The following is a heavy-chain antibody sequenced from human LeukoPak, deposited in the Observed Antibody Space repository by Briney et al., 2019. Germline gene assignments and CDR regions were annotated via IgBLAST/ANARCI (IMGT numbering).Heavy chain of an antibody. CDR3: APAVAGTPPGPIYGMDV. D-gene: IGHD6-19*01. Sequence: GASVKVSCKASGYTFTSYDINWVRQATGQGLEWMGWMNPNSGNTGYAQKFRGRVTMTRNTSISTAYMELSSLRSEDTAVYYCAPAVAGTPPGPIYGMDVWGQGTTVTVSS. J-gene: IGHJ6*02. V-gene: IGHV1-8*01. CDR2: MNPNSGNT. CDR1: GYTFTSYD.